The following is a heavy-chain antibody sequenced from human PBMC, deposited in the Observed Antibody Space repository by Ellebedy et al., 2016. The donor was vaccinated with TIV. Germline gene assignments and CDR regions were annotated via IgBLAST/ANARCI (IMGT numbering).Heavy chain of an antibody. CDR2: INNDGSST. Sequence: GESLKISCAASRVTFRSYWMHWVRQAPGEGLVWVARINNDGSSTNYADSVKGRFTISRDNAESILYLQMNSLRVEDTAMYYCAGDLDVWGQGIPVTVSS. CDR3: AGDLDV. V-gene: IGHV3-74*01. D-gene: IGHD3-3*01. J-gene: IGHJ4*02. CDR1: RVTFRSYW.